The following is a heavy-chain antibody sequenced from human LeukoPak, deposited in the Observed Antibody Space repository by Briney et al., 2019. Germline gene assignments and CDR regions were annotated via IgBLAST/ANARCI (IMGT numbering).Heavy chain of an antibody. CDR1: GYTFTTYY. D-gene: IGHD3-3*01. J-gene: IGHJ4*02. V-gene: IGHV1-46*01. CDR3: ARDPSGAFWSGPGY. Sequence: ASVKVSCKASGYTFTTYYMHWVRQAPGQGLEWMGIINPLGGSTSYAHQFLGRVTMTRDTSTSTLYMELSSLRPEDTALYYCARDPSGAFWSGPGYRGQGTLVTVSS. CDR2: INPLGGST.